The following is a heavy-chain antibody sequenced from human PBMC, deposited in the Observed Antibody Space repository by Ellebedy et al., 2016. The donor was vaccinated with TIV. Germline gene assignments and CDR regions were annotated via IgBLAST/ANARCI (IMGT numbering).Heavy chain of an antibody. CDR3: ARVLGGWYSGWFDP. CDR1: GGSISSSSYY. Sequence: MPSETLSLTCTVSGGSISSSSYYWGWIRQPPGKGLEWIGYIYYSGSTSYNPSLKSRVTISVDTSKNQFSLKLSSVTAADTAVYYCARVLGGWYSGWFDPWGQGTLVTVSS. J-gene: IGHJ5*02. D-gene: IGHD6-19*01. V-gene: IGHV4-61*05. CDR2: IYYSGST.